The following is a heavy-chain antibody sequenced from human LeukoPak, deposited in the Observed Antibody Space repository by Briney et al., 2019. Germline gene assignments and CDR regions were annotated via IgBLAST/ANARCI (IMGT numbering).Heavy chain of an antibody. D-gene: IGHD3-10*01. V-gene: IGHV4-38-2*01. CDR1: GYSISSGYY. J-gene: IGHJ3*02. CDR2: IYHSGST. Sequence: SETLSLTCAVSGYSISSGYYWGWIRQPPGKGLEWIGSIYHSGSTYYNPSLKSRVTISVDTSKNQFSLKLSSVTAADTAVYYCARSLDGFVVAFDIWGQGTMVTVSS. CDR3: ARSLDGFVVAFDI.